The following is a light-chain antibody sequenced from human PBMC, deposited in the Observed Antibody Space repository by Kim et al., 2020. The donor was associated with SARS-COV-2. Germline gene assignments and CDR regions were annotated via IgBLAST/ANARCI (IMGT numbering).Light chain of an antibody. CDR1: NNDVGDYNY. J-gene: IGLJ3*02. CDR2: DVS. CDR3: NSYTTSTTLV. Sequence: GQSITSSCTGTNNDVGDYNYVSWYQQHPGKVPKLRIYDVSKRPSGVSNRFSCSKSGNTASLTISGLQADDEADYYCNSYTTSTTLVFGGGTQLTVL. V-gene: IGLV2-14*03.